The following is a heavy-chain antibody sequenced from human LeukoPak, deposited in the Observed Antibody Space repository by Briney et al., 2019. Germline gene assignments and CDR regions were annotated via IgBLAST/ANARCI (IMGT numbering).Heavy chain of an antibody. Sequence: SVKVSCKASGGTLSSYTISWVGQAPGQGREWMGGIIPIFCTSNYSQKFQGRVTITTDQSTSTAYMDLSSLRSEDTAVYYCAREQDTAMGPYFDYWGQGTLVTDSS. J-gene: IGHJ4*02. D-gene: IGHD5-18*01. CDR1: GGTLSSYT. V-gene: IGHV1-69*05. CDR3: AREQDTAMGPYFDY. CDR2: IIPIFCTS.